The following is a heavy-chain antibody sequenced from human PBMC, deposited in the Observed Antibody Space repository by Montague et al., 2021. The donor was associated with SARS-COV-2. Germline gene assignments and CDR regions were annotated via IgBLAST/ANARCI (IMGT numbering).Heavy chain of an antibody. CDR2: IYYSGST. V-gene: IGHV4-59*01. J-gene: IGHJ3*02. Sequence: SETLSLTCTVSGGSISSYYWSWIRQPPGKGLEWIGYIYYSGSTNYNPSLKSRVTISVDTSKNQFSLKLSSVTAADTAVYYCARVKRKYYFWLGLYADFDIWGQGTMVTVSS. D-gene: IGHD3/OR15-3a*01. CDR1: GGSISSYY. CDR3: ARVKRKYYFWLGLYADFDI.